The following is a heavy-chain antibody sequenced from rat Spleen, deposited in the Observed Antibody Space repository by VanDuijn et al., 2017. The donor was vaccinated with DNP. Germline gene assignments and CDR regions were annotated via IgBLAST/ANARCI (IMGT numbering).Heavy chain of an antibody. D-gene: IGHD1-1*01. J-gene: IGHJ2*01. CDR3: ARWVRYFDY. CDR1: GYSITSNY. CDR2: ISYSGST. Sequence: EVQLQESGPGLVKPSQSLSLTCSVPGYSITSNYWAWIRKFPGNKMEWMGYISYSGSTSYNPSLKSRISITRDTSKNQFFLQLNSVTTEDTATYYCARWVRYFDYWGQGVMVTVSS. V-gene: IGHV3-1*01.